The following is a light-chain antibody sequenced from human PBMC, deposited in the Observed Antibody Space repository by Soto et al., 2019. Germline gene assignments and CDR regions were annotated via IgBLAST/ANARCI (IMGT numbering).Light chain of an antibody. CDR2: GAS. V-gene: IGKV3-20*01. J-gene: IGKJ2*01. Sequence: EIVLTESPGTLSLSPGERATLSCRASQSVSSSYLAWYQQKPGQAPRLLIYGASSRATGIPDRFSGSGSGTDFTLTNSRLEPEDFAVYYCQQYGSSPFLYTFGQGTKLEIK. CDR3: QQYGSSPFLYT. CDR1: QSVSSSY.